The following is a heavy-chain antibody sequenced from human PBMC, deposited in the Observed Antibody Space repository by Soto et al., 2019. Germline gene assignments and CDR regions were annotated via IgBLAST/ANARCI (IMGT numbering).Heavy chain of an antibody. Sequence: SVKVSCKISGHTLTELSIHWVRQAPGQGLEWMGGIIPIFGTANYAQKFQGRVTITADESTSTAYMELSSLRSEDTAVYYCAIVAASMEYYYHGMDVWGQGTTVTVSS. CDR1: GHTLTELS. V-gene: IGHV1-69*13. D-gene: IGHD2-15*01. CDR2: IIPIFGTA. CDR3: AIVAASMEYYYHGMDV. J-gene: IGHJ6*02.